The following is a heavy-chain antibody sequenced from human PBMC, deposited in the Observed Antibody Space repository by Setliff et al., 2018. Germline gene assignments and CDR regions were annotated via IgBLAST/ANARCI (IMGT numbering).Heavy chain of an antibody. J-gene: IGHJ3*02. V-gene: IGHV4-39*07. Sequence: SETLSLTCSLSGVTIGGNNYYYWGWVRQSPGKGLDWIGEINHSGNTNYDPTLEGRISISVDTSKNQFSLILRSVTAADTAVYYCARGRMRGSCSGPSCTYDPFDIWGQGTPVTVSS. CDR3: ARGRMRGSCSGPSCTYDPFDI. D-gene: IGHD2-2*01. CDR2: INHSGNT. CDR1: GVTIGGNNYYY.